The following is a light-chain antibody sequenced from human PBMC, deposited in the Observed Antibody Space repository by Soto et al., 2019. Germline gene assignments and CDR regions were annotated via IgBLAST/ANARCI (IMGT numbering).Light chain of an antibody. CDR3: LKDYNYPLN. V-gene: IGKV1-6*01. CDR1: QCISSY. Sequence: IQMTQSPSSLSASVGDRVTITCRASQCISSYLNWYQQKPGKAPKLLIYAASSLQSGVPSRFSGSGSGTVFTLTISSLQPEDFATYYCLKDYNYPLNFGGGTKVDIK. J-gene: IGKJ4*01. CDR2: AAS.